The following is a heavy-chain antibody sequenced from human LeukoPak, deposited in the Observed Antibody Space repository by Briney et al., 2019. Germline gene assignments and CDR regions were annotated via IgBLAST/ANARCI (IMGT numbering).Heavy chain of an antibody. Sequence: PPGTLSLTCTVSGDSISSYYWSWIRQPPGKGLEWIGYIYYSGSTNYNPSLKSRVTISVDTSKNQFSLKLRSVTAADTAVYYCARDSGYTYGYHDYWGQGTLVTVSS. CDR1: GDSISSYY. V-gene: IGHV4-59*01. CDR3: ARDSGYTYGYHDY. CDR2: IYYSGST. D-gene: IGHD5-18*01. J-gene: IGHJ4*02.